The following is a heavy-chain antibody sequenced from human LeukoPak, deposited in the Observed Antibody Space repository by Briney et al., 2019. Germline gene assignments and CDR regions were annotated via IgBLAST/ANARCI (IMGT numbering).Heavy chain of an antibody. Sequence: PGGSLRLSCAASGFTFSSYAMSWVRQAPGKGLEWVSAISGSGGSTYYADSVKGRFTISRDNSKNTLYLRMNSLRAEDTAVYYCAKDQVPATRVTTFDYWGQGTLVTVSS. CDR3: AKDQVPATRVTTFDY. J-gene: IGHJ4*02. CDR2: ISGSGGST. V-gene: IGHV3-23*01. CDR1: GFTFSSYA. D-gene: IGHD2-21*02.